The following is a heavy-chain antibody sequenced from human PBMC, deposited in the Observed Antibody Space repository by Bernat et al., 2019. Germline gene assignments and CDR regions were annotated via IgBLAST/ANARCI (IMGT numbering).Heavy chain of an antibody. CDR1: GFTFSRYA. CDR2: ISVRGGST. CDR3: AKGRGSYYYGSGSFKYYYYYGMDV. V-gene: IGHV3-23*01. Sequence: EVQLLESGGGLVQPGGSLRLSCSASGFTFSRYAMSWVRQAPGKGPDWVLAISVRGGSTYYDDSVKGRFTIARDNSKNTLYLQMNSLRAEDTAVYYCAKGRGSYYYGSGSFKYYYYYGMDVWGQGTTVTVSS. J-gene: IGHJ6*02. D-gene: IGHD3-10*01.